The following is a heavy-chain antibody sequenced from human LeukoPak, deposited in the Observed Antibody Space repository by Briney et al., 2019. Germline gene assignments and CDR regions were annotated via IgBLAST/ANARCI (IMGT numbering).Heavy chain of an antibody. CDR1: GFTFSSYS. Sequence: GGSLRLSCAASGFTFSSYSMNWVRQAPGKGLEWVSYISSSSSTIYYADSVKGRFTISRDNAKNSLYLQMNSLRAEDTAVYYCARGGYCSGGSCYHPYYYYYGMDVWGQGTTVTVSS. J-gene: IGHJ6*02. CDR3: ARGGYCSGGSCYHPYYYYYGMDV. CDR2: ISSSSSTI. V-gene: IGHV3-48*04. D-gene: IGHD2-15*01.